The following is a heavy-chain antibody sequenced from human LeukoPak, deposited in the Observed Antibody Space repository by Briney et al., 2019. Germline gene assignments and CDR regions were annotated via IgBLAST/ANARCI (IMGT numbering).Heavy chain of an antibody. CDR3: AKDRLPVKRDIGF. CDR2: IRGSGGSA. J-gene: IGHJ4*02. D-gene: IGHD2-21*02. Sequence: GGSLRLSCAAPGFTFSRFAMKWVRPAPGKGLEWVSGIRGSGGSAYYADSVKGRFTLSRDNSKNTNTLYLQMNSLRAEDTAVYYCAKDRLPVKRDIGFWGQGTLVTVSS. V-gene: IGHV3-23*01. CDR1: GFTFSRFA.